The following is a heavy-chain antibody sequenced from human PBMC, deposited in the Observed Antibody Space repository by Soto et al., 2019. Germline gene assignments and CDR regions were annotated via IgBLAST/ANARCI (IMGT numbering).Heavy chain of an antibody. CDR1: GYSFANYW. V-gene: IGHV5-51*01. D-gene: IGHD3-22*01. CDR2: IYPSDSDT. CDR3: ARAPSIVRRNSGYTHRFDY. J-gene: IGHJ4*02. Sequence: PGESLKISCKGPGYSFANYWIGWVRQMPGKGLEWMGIIYPSDSDTRYSPSFQGQVTISADKSISTAYLQWSSLKASDTAMYFCARAPSIVRRNSGYTHRFDYWGQGTLVTVSS.